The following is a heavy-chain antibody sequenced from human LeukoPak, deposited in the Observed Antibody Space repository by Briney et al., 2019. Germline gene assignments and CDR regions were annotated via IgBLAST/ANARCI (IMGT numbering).Heavy chain of an antibody. CDR2: IYYSGST. J-gene: IGHJ4*02. CDR3: ARGVGSSSSY. Sequence: PSETLSLTCTVSGGSISTGGYYWSWIRQHPGKGLEWIGYIYYSGSTYYNPSLESRVTISVDTSKNQFSLKLSSVTAADTAVYYCARGVGSSSSYWGQGTLVTVSS. CDR1: GGSISTGGYY. V-gene: IGHV4-31*03. D-gene: IGHD6-6*01.